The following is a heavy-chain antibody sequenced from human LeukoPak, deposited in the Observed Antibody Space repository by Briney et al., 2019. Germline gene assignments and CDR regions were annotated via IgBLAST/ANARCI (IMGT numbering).Heavy chain of an antibody. CDR3: ARWSGYGLD. V-gene: IGHV4-59*02. CDR2: IYYSGST. CDR1: GASVADYY. Sequence: PSETLSLTCTVSGASVADYYWSWIRQPPGQGLEWIGYIYYSGSTNYNPSLKSRVSMSIDTSKNKFSLKLSSVTAADTAVYYCARWSGYGLDWGQGTLVTVSS. D-gene: IGHD5-24*01. J-gene: IGHJ4*02.